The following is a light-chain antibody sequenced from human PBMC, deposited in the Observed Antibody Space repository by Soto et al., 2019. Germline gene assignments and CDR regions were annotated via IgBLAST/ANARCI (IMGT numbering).Light chain of an antibody. CDR2: KAS. Sequence: DIQMTQSPSTLSASVGDRVTITCRASQSISSWLAWYQQKPGKAPKLLIYKASTLETGVPSRFSGNGFGTQFTLTISSLQPDDFATYYCQQYNSFPSTFGLGTKVDI. J-gene: IGKJ1*01. CDR1: QSISSW. CDR3: QQYNSFPST. V-gene: IGKV1-5*03.